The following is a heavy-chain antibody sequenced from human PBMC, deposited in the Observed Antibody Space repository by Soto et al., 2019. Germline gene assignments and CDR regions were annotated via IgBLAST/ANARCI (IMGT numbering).Heavy chain of an antibody. CDR3: ARDRYSGSYYYYYSGMDV. D-gene: IGHD1-26*01. CDR1: GGTLSSYA. Sequence: SVEVSCKASGGTLSSYAISWVGQGPGQGLEWMGGIIPIFGTANYAQKFQGRVTITADESTSTAYMELSSLRSEDTAVYYCARDRYSGSYYYYYSGMDVWGQGTTVTVSS. J-gene: IGHJ6*02. CDR2: IIPIFGTA. V-gene: IGHV1-69*01.